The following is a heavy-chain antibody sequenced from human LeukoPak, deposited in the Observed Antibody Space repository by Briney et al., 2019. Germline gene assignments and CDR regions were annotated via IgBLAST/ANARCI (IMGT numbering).Heavy chain of an antibody. CDR3: ARGLGAFDI. J-gene: IGHJ3*02. CDR2: INHSGST. Sequence: SETLTLTCAVYGGSFSGYYWSWIRQPPGKGLEWIGEINHSGSTNYNPFLKSRVTISVDTSKNQFSLKLSSVTAADTAVYYCARGLGAFDIWGQGTMVTVSS. V-gene: IGHV4-34*01. CDR1: GGSFSGYY.